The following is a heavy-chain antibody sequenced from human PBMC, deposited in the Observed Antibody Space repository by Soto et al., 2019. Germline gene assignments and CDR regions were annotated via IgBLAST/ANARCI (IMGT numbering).Heavy chain of an antibody. CDR2: IYPGDSDT. CDR3: ARLAGNYDFWSGYPPGMDV. V-gene: IGHV5-51*01. D-gene: IGHD3-3*01. CDR1: GYSFTSYC. Sequence: GEFQKISSKGSGYSFTSYCIILVRQMPGKGLEWMGIIYPGDSDTRYSPSFQGQVTISADKSISTAYLQWSSLKASDTAMYYCARLAGNYDFWSGYPPGMDVWGQGTTVTVSS. J-gene: IGHJ6*02.